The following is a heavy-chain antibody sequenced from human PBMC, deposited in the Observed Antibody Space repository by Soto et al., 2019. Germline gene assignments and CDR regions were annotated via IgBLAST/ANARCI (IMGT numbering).Heavy chain of an antibody. CDR2: FDPEDGET. CDR3: SVGATYYYYGMDV. V-gene: IGHV1-24*01. D-gene: IGHD1-26*01. CDR1: GYTLTELS. Sequence: GASVKVSCKVSGYTLTELSMHWVRQAPGKGLEWMGGFDPEDGETIYAQKFQGRVTMTEDTSTDAAYMELSSLRSEDTAVYYCSVGATYYYYGMDVWGQGTTVTVSS. J-gene: IGHJ6*02.